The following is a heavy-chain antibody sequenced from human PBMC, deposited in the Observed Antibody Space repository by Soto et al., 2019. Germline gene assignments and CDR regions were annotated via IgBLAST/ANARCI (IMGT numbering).Heavy chain of an antibody. J-gene: IGHJ4*02. CDR2: ISYSGST. Sequence: SETLSLTCTVSGGSISSSSYYWGWIRQPPGKGLECIGYISYSGSTNYNPSLKSRVTISVDTSKNQFSLKLTSVTAADTAVYYCARDKITGLFDYWGQGTLVTVSS. D-gene: IGHD2-8*02. CDR3: ARDKITGLFDY. CDR1: GGSISSSSYY. V-gene: IGHV4-61*05.